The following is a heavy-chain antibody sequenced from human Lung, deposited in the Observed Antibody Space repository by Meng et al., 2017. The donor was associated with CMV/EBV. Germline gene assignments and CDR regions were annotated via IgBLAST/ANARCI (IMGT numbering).Heavy chain of an antibody. D-gene: IGHD4-11*01. J-gene: IGHJ4*02. CDR2: IYPGDSDT. CDR3: ARQDSYTNYYFDL. Sequence: GESLKISCRGSGYSFTSYWIGWVRQMPGKGLEWMGIIYPGDSDTRYSPSFQGQVTISADKSISTAYLQWSSLRASDTAVYYCARQDSYTNYYFDLWGRGTXVTVDS. V-gene: IGHV5-51*01. CDR1: GYSFTSYW.